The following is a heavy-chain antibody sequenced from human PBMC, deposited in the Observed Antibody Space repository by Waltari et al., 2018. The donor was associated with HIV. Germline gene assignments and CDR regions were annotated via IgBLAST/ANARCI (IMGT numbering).Heavy chain of an antibody. J-gene: IGHJ3*02. Sequence: EVQLVESGGGLVRPGVSLRLSCAASGFTVSSHHLGWVRQTPGKGLEYVSVMYSGGTTHYADSVNGRFTISRDSSKSALYLQMNTLRAEDTALYYCARVDRAGTTSGWDVFDIWGQGTMVTVSS. CDR1: GFTVSSHH. V-gene: IGHV3-66*01. CDR3: ARVDRAGTTSGWDVFDI. CDR2: MYSGGTT. D-gene: IGHD1-1*01.